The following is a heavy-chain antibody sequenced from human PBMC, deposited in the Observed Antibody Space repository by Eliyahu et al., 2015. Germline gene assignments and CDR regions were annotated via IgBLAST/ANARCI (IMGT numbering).Heavy chain of an antibody. CDR2: ITTDTENP. V-gene: IGHV7-4-1*02. CDR3: ARGSDEGICPFDY. CDR1: GYRFTSYA. J-gene: IGHJ4*02. Sequence: QVQLQQSGSEVKKSGASVKISCKASGYRFTSYAINWLRQAPGQGLEWMGWITTDTENPTYAQGFSGRFLFSLDTSVTTAYLQISSLEAEDTATYYCARGSDEGICPFDYWGQGTRVTVSS. D-gene: IGHD2-21*01.